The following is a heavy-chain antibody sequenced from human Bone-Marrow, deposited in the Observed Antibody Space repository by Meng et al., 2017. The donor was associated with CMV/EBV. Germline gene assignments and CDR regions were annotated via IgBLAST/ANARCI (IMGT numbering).Heavy chain of an antibody. CDR1: FPFSNAW. D-gene: IGHD3-22*01. J-gene: IGHJ4*02. Sequence: FPFSNAWMNWVRQAPGKGLELVGRIKSKTDGGTTDYAAPVKGRFTISRDDSKNTLYLQMNSLKTEDTAVYYCTTEGPSTSSGYYDGHWGQGTLVTVSS. V-gene: IGHV3-15*07. CDR2: IKSKTDGGTT. CDR3: TTEGPSTSSGYYDGH.